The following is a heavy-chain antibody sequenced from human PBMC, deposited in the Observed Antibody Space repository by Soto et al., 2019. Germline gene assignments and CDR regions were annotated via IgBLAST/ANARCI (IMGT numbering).Heavy chain of an antibody. J-gene: IGHJ5*02. V-gene: IGHV4-59*13. CDR1: GGSISTYY. CDR2: IYYTGNT. CDR3: ARAPVCEIHNGFDP. Sequence: QVQLQESGPGLVKPSETLSLTCTVTGGSISTYYWSWIRQPPGKGLEWIGHIYYTGNTNYNPSLKRRVTISVDTSANLFFRRLRPVTAADTTVYNWARAPVCEIHNGFDPWGQGSLVTRSS.